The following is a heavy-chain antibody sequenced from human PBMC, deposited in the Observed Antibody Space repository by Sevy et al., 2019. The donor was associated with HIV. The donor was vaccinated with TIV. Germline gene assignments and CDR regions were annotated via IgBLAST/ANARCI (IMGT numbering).Heavy chain of an antibody. J-gene: IGHJ4*02. D-gene: IGHD4-17*01. CDR1: GGSISSHY. CDR2: IYTSGST. Sequence: SETLSLTCTVSGGSISSHYWSWIRQPAGKGLEWIGRIYTSGSTNYNPSLKSRVTMSVDTSKKQFSLKLISVTAADTAVYYCARVHGDYTYFDYWGQGTLVTVSS. CDR3: ARVHGDYTYFDY. V-gene: IGHV4-4*07.